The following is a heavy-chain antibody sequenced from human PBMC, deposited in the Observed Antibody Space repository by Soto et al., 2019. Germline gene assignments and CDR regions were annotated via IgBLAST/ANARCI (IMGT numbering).Heavy chain of an antibody. CDR3: ARDCSGGSCYSPYYFDY. CDR2: INAGNGNT. Sequence: GASVKVSCKASGYTFNTYAMHWVRQAPGQRLEWMGWINAGNGNTEYVQKLQGRVTITSDTSTSTAYMELSSLRSEDTAVYYCARDCSGGSCYSPYYFDYWGQGTLVTVSS. CDR1: GYTFNTYA. D-gene: IGHD2-15*01. J-gene: IGHJ4*02. V-gene: IGHV1-3*01.